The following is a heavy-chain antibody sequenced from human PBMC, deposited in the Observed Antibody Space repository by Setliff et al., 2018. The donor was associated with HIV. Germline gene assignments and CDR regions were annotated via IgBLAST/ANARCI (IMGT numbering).Heavy chain of an antibody. CDR1: GFSIDDYA. V-gene: IGHV3-49*05. CDR3: TTELWPYWYFDL. Sequence: NPGGSLRLSCTASGFSIDDYAMNWFRQAPGRGLEWVGLVRGIAYGGTTEYAASVRGRFTISRDDSKNIAYLQMNSLKTEDTAVYYCTTELWPYWYFDLWGRGTLVTVSS. J-gene: IGHJ2*01. CDR2: VRGIAYGGTT.